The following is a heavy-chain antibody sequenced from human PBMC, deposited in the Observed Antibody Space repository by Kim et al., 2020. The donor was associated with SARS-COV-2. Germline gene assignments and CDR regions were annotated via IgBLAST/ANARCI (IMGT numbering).Heavy chain of an antibody. CDR2: ISGSAVST. D-gene: IGHD3-10*01. V-gene: IGHV3-23*01. Sequence: GGSLRLSCAASEIAFSSNAMTWVRQAPGKGLEWISTISGSAVSTYYADSVKGRFTISRDNTQNMVYVHMNSLRAEDTAIYYCAKIDVIRGVIDFWGQGTLVTVSS. CDR3: AKIDVIRGVIDF. CDR1: EIAFSSNA. J-gene: IGHJ4*02.